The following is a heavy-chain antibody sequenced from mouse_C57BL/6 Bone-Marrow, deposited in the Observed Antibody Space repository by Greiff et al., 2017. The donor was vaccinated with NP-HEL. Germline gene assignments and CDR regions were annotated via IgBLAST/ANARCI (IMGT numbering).Heavy chain of an antibody. J-gene: IGHJ1*03. CDR1: GYTFTSYW. Sequence: VQLQQPGAELVRPGSSVKLSCKASGYTFTSYWMHWVKQRPIQGLEWIGNIDPSDSETHYNQKFKDKATLTVDKSSSTAYMQLSSLTSEDSAVYYCARSDYDYDGGYFDVWGTGTTVTVSS. V-gene: IGHV1-52*01. CDR3: ARSDYDYDGGYFDV. CDR2: IDPSDSET. D-gene: IGHD2-4*01.